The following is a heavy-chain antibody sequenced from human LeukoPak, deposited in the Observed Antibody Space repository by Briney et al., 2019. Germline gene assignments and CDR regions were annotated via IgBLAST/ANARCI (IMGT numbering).Heavy chain of an antibody. V-gene: IGHV4-34*01. CDR1: GGSFSGYY. CDR3: ARESYYYYGMDV. J-gene: IGHJ6*02. Sequence: SETLSLTCAVYGGSFSGYYWSWIRQPPGKGLEWIGEINHSGSTNYNPTLKSRVTISVDTSKNQFSLKLSSVTAADTAVYYCARESYYYYGMDVWGQGTTVTVSS. CDR2: INHSGST.